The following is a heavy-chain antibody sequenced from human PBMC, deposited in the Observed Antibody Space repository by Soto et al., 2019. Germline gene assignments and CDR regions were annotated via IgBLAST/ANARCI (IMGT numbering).Heavy chain of an antibody. D-gene: IGHD1-1*01. Sequence: QVQLVESGGGVAQPGRSLRLSCAASAFTLSKFVMHWVRQAPGKGLEWVAVTSNDGSNTFYAGSVKGRFTISRDNSKSVVYLQMNRLRDEDTAVYYCARGNMDVWGRGTTVTVSS. J-gene: IGHJ6*02. CDR2: TSNDGSNT. CDR3: ARGNMDV. CDR1: AFTLSKFV. V-gene: IGHV3-30-3*01.